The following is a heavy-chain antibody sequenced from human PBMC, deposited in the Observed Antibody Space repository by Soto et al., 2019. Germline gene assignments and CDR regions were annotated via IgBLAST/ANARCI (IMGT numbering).Heavy chain of an antibody. CDR2: INPSDDRP. CDR3: AGVVSRDRSSSGMRETAH. V-gene: IGHV1-46*01. D-gene: IGHD6-6*01. CDR1: GFTFTSYY. Sequence: QVQLVQSGAEAKKPGASVKVSCEASGFTFTSYYIHWVRQAPGQGLEWMGMINPSDDRPTYAQKFQGTVTRNSATSTSTVQMDRSSPKSEDTAEYYCAGVVSRDRSSSGMRETAHWGEGTEVTVSS. J-gene: IGHJ4*02.